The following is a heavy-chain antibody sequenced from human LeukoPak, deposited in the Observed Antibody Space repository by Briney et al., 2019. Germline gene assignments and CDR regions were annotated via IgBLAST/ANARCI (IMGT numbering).Heavy chain of an antibody. Sequence: SVKVSCKASGGTFSSYAISWVRQAPGQGLEWMGGIIPIFGTANYAQKFQGRVTITADESTSTAYMELSSLRSEDTAVYYCAREGNYYGSGSYYSWYDPWGQGTLVTVSS. CDR2: IIPIFGTA. D-gene: IGHD3-10*01. V-gene: IGHV1-69*01. CDR3: AREGNYYGSGSYYSWYDP. CDR1: GGTFSSYA. J-gene: IGHJ5*02.